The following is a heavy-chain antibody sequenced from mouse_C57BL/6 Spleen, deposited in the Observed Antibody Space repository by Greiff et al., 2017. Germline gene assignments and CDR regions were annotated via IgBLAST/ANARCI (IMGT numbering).Heavy chain of an antibody. Sequence: QVQLKQPGAELVKPGASVQLSCKASGYTFPSYWMQWVKQRPGQGLEWIGEIDPSDSYTNYNQKFKGKATLTVDTSSSTAYMQLSSLTSEDSAVYYCARAYGSSYYFDYWGQGTTLTVSS. CDR3: ARAYGSSYYFDY. D-gene: IGHD1-1*01. CDR1: GYTFPSYW. CDR2: IDPSDSYT. J-gene: IGHJ2*01. V-gene: IGHV1-50*01.